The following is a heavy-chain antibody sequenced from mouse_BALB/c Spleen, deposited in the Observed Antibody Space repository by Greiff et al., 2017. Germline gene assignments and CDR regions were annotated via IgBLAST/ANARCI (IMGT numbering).Heavy chain of an antibody. Sequence: QVQLKESGPGLVAPSQSLSITCTVSGFSLTGYGVNWVRQPPGKGLEWLGMIWGDGSTDYNSALKSRLSISKDNSKSQVFLKMNSLQTDDTAMYYCARRGTYGSSSYYAMDYWGQGTSVTVSS. V-gene: IGHV2-6-7*01. CDR3: ARRGTYGSSSYYAMDY. CDR2: IWGDGST. J-gene: IGHJ4*01. D-gene: IGHD1-1*01. CDR1: GFSLTGYG.